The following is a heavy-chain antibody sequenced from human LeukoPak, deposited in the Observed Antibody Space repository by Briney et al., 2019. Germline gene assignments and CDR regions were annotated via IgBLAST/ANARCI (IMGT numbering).Heavy chain of an antibody. CDR3: ARDLFRGSLKAFDI. J-gene: IGHJ3*02. CDR1: GGSISSYY. V-gene: IGHV4-59*12. CDR2: IYYSGST. D-gene: IGHD3-10*01. Sequence: PSETLSLTCTVAGGSISSYYWSWIRQPPGKGLEWIGYIYYSGSTNYNPSLKSRVTILVDTSKNQFSLKLSSVTAADTAVYYCARDLFRGSLKAFDIWGQGTMVTVSS.